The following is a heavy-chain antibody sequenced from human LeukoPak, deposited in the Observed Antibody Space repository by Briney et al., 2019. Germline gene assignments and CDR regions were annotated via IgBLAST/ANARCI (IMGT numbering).Heavy chain of an antibody. CDR1: GFTFSTYS. CDR2: ISSSSTTI. V-gene: IGHV3-48*01. J-gene: IGHJ4*02. CDR3: ARDRPRYFEY. Sequence: PGGSLRLSCAASGFTFSTYSMTWVRQAPGKGLEWLSYISSSSTTIYYKDSVKGRFTVSRDNGRNSLYLQMNNLRVDDTAVYYCARDRPRYFEYWGQGILATVSS.